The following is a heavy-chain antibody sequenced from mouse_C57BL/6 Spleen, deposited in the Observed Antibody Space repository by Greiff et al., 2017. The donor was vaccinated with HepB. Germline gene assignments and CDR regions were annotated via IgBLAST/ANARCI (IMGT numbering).Heavy chain of an antibody. CDR2: IYPRSGNT. CDR1: GYTFTSYG. CDR3: ARWGYDVAY. J-gene: IGHJ3*01. V-gene: IGHV1-81*01. Sequence: QVQLQQSGAELARPGASVKLSCKASGYTFTSYGISWVKQRTGQGLEWIGEIYPRSGNTYYNEKFKGKATLTADKSSSTAYMELRSLTSEDSAVYFCARWGYDVAYWGQGTLVTVSA. D-gene: IGHD2-2*01.